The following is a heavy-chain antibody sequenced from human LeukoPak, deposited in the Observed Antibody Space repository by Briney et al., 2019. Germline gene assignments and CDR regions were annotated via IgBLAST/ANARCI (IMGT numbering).Heavy chain of an antibody. Sequence: ASVKVSCKAPGYTFTSYDINWVRQATGQGLEWMGWMNPNSGNTGYAQKLQGRVTMTTDTSTSTAYMELRSLRSDDTAVYYCARDYQQWLVYSVDFDYWGQGTLVTVSS. V-gene: IGHV1-8*01. CDR1: GYTFTSYD. D-gene: IGHD6-19*01. J-gene: IGHJ4*02. CDR2: MNPNSGNT. CDR3: ARDYQQWLVYSVDFDY.